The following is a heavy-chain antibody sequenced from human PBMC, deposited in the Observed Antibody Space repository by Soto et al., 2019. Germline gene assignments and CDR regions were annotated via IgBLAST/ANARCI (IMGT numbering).Heavy chain of an antibody. CDR2: IYWDDDK. CDR1: GFSLSTTGLG. J-gene: IGHJ4*02. CDR3: AHGGALTFFDY. Sequence: QITLKESGPTLVKPTQTLTLTCTFSGFSLSTTGLGVGWLRQPPGKALEWLALIYWDDDKRYSASLKSRLTITKGTSKNQVVITMTNMDPVDTATYYCAHGGALTFFDYWGQGTLVSVSS. V-gene: IGHV2-5*02.